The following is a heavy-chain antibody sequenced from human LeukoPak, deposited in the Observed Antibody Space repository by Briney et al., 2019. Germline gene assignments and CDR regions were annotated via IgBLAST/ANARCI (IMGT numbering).Heavy chain of an antibody. J-gene: IGHJ6*02. CDR2: IKSKTDGGTI. CDR1: GFTFRNAW. CDR3: TTVLRDYFEYYGIDV. V-gene: IGHV3-15*01. Sequence: GGSLRLSCAASGFTFRNAWMSWVRQAPGKGLEWVGRIKSKTDGGTIDYAAPMKGRFIISRDDSKNPLYLQMNSLKTDDTAVYYCTTVLRDYFEYYGIDVWGQGASVTVSS. D-gene: IGHD2/OR15-2a*01.